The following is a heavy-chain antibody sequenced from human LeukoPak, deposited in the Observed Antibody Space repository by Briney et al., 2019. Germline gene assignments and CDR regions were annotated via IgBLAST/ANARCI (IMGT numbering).Heavy chain of an antibody. Sequence: PSETLSLTCTVSGYSISSGYYWGWIRPPPGKGLEWIGSIYHSGSTYYNPSPKSRVTISVDTSKNQFSLKLSSVTAADTAVYYCAREKPGSSRGYFDYWGQGTLVTVSS. CDR2: IYHSGST. CDR3: AREKPGSSRGYFDY. J-gene: IGHJ4*02. V-gene: IGHV4-38-2*02. D-gene: IGHD1-26*01. CDR1: GYSISSGYY.